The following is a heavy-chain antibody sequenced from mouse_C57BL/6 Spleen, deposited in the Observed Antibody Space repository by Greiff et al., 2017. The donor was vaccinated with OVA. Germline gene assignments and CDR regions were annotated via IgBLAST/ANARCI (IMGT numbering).Heavy chain of an antibody. D-gene: IGHD1-1*01. CDR1: GFSFTSYG. J-gene: IGHJ4*01. CDR2: IWGGGST. V-gene: IGHV2-9*01. Sequence: VMLVESGPGLVAPSQCLSITCTVSGFSFTSYGVDWVRQPPGQGLEWLGVIWGGGSTNYYSAIMSRLTISKDNSKSQVYLKMSSLQTDDTAMYYCAKLGRTGDMDYWGQGTSVTVSS. CDR3: AKLGRTGDMDY.